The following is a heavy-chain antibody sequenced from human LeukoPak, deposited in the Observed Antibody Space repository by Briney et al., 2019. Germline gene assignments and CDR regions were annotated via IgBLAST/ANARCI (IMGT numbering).Heavy chain of an antibody. CDR2: INYSGSNI. V-gene: IGHV3-48*04. Sequence: GGSVRLSCAASGFTFSTYSMNWARQAPGKGLEWISDINYSGSNIYYADSVKGRFTVSRDNAKNSLYLQMNSLRAEDTAVYYCARPSSDWPQPRPFDYWGQGTLVTVSS. J-gene: IGHJ4*02. D-gene: IGHD6-13*01. CDR1: GFTFSTYS. CDR3: ARPSSDWPQPRPFDY.